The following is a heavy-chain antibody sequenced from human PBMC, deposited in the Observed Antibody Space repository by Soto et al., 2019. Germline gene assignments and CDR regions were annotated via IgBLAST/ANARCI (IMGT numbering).Heavy chain of an antibody. D-gene: IGHD3-10*01. CDR1: GYAFISYG. V-gene: IGHV1-18*01. CDR2: ISAYSGNT. J-gene: IGHJ4*02. Sequence: ASVKVSCKTSGYAFISYGITCVRQAPGQGLEWMGCISAYSGNTNYAQKLQGRVTMTTDTSTTTAYMELRSLRSDDTAMYYCARYEDTMIRGVPFLRADYWAQGAVVIVSS. CDR3: ARYEDTMIRGVPFLRADY.